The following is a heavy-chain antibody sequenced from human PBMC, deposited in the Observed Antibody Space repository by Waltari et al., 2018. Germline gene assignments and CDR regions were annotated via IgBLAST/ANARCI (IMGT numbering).Heavy chain of an antibody. D-gene: IGHD3-22*01. J-gene: IGHJ3*02. CDR1: GYKFTGYY. Sequence: QVQLEQSGAEVKMPGASVNVSCKTSGYKFTGYYLHWVRRTPGQGLEWMGWMSPDSGGTSYAQKFQGWVTMTRDTSTSTAYMELSRLTSGDTAVYYCARGSVIGYYDSSASYTSLTIWGQGTTVTVSS. V-gene: IGHV1-2*04. CDR3: ARGSVIGYYDSSASYTSLTI. CDR2: MSPDSGGT.